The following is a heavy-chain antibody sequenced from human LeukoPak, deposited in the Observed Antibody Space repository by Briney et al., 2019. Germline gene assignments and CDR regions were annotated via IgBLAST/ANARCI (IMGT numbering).Heavy chain of an antibody. CDR2: IKSKTDGGTT. CDR3: TTEPPTVTTIYYYGMDD. CDR1: AFTFSNAW. D-gene: IGHD4-11*01. Sequence: PGRSMTLSCAASAFTFSNAWINCVRQAPGKVMEWVGPIKSKTDGGTTDYAAPVKGRFTISRDDSKTTLYLQMNSLKTEDTAVYYCTTEPPTVTTIYYYGMDDWGQGTTVTVSS. J-gene: IGHJ6*02. V-gene: IGHV3-15*07.